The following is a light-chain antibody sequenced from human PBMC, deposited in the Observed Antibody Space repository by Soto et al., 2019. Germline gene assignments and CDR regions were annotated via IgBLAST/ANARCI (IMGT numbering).Light chain of an antibody. V-gene: IGLV2-14*01. CDR1: SSDVGGYNY. J-gene: IGLJ3*02. CDR3: SSYTSTNSGV. CDR2: DVS. Sequence: QSALTQSASVSGSPGQSITISCTGTSSDVGGYNYVSWYQQHPGKAPKLLFYDVSNRPSGVSTRFSGAKSGNTAPLTISGLQAEDEADYSCSSYTSTNSGVFGGGTKLTVL.